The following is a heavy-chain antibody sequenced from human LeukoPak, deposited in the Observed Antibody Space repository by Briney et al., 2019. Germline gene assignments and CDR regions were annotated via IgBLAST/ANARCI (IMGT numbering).Heavy chain of an antibody. CDR2: ISGSGGST. J-gene: IGHJ4*02. CDR3: AKDTANYGGNNYFDY. Sequence: GGSLRLSCAASGFTFSSYAMSWVRQAPGKGLEWVSAISGSGGSTYYADSVKGRFTISRDNSKNTLYLQMNSPRAEDTAVYYCAKDTANYGGNNYFDYWGQGTLVTVSS. V-gene: IGHV3-23*01. CDR1: GFTFSSYA. D-gene: IGHD4-23*01.